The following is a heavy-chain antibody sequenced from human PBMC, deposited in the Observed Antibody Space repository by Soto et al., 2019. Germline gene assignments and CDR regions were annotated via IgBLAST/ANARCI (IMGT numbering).Heavy chain of an antibody. J-gene: IGHJ6*02. V-gene: IGHV3-21*01. CDR3: ARDPAGSTRPYYYGMDV. CDR1: GFTFNTYS. D-gene: IGHD2-2*01. CDR2: ISSRNSFI. Sequence: GGSLRLSCAASGFTFNTYSMNWVRQAPGKGLEWVLFISSRNSFIYYADSVRGRFTISRDNAKNSVFLQMNSLRVEDTAVYYCARDPAGSTRPYYYGMDVWGQGTTVTVSS.